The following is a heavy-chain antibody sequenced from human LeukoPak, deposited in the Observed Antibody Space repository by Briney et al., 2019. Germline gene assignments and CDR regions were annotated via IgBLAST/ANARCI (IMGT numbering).Heavy chain of an antibody. CDR3: ARDRWELRGEFVY. CDR1: GFMFSGYS. V-gene: IGHV3-21*01. D-gene: IGHD1-26*01. Sequence: GGSLRLSCAASGFMFSGYSMNWVRQAPGKGLEWVSSIGSSSSSIYYADSVKGRFTISRDNAKNSLYLQKNSLRAEDTAVYYCARDRWELRGEFVYWGQGTLVTVSS. CDR2: IGSSSSSI. J-gene: IGHJ4*02.